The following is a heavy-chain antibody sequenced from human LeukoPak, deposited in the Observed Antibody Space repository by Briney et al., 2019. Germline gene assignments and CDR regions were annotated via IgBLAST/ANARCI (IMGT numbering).Heavy chain of an antibody. CDR3: AAPSARSTVTTWSAFDL. CDR2: FDPEDGET. Sequence: ASVKVSCKVSGYTLTELSMHWVRQAPGKGLEGMGGFDPEDGETIYAQKFQGRVTMTEDTSTNTAYMELSSLRSEDSDMYYCAAPSARSTVTTWSAFDLWGQGTMVTVSS. CDR1: GYTLTELS. D-gene: IGHD4-17*01. J-gene: IGHJ3*01. V-gene: IGHV1-24*01.